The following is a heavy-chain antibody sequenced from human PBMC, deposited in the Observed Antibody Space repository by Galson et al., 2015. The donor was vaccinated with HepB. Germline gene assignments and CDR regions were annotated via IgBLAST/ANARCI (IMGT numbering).Heavy chain of an antibody. D-gene: IGHD3-22*01. J-gene: IGHJ4*02. Sequence: SLRLSCAASGFTFSSYAMHWVRQAPGKGLEWVAVISYDGSNKYYADSVKGRFTISRDNSKNTLYLQMNSLRAEDTAVYYCARDTYDSSGYYRFDYWGQGTLVTVSS. CDR1: GFTFSSYA. V-gene: IGHV3-30-3*01. CDR3: ARDTYDSSGYYRFDY. CDR2: ISYDGSNK.